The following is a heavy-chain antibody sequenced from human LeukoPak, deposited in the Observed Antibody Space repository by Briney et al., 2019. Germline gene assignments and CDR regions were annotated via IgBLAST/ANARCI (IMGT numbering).Heavy chain of an antibody. CDR1: GFTFSSYA. Sequence: GGSLRLSCAASGFTFSSYAMHWVRQAPGKGLEWVAVISYDGSNKYYADSVKGRFTISRDNSKSTLYLQMNSLRAEDTAVYYCARDTRIDYGDYGFLVDYWGQGTLVTVSS. J-gene: IGHJ4*02. CDR2: ISYDGSNK. CDR3: ARDTRIDYGDYGFLVDY. D-gene: IGHD4-17*01. V-gene: IGHV3-30*04.